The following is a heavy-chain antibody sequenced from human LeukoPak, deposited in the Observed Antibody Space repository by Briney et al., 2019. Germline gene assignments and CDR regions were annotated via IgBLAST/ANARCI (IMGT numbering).Heavy chain of an antibody. D-gene: IGHD4/OR15-4a*01. CDR2: ISGSGGST. V-gene: IGHV3-23*01. J-gene: IGHJ4*02. CDR3: AKDPPGVLTYFDY. Sequence: LTGGSLRLSCAASGFTFSSYAMSWVRQAPGKGLEWVSAISGSGGSTYYADSVKGRFTISRDNSKNTLYLQMNSLRAEDTAVYYCAKDPPGVLTYFDYWGQGTLVTVSS. CDR1: GFTFSSYA.